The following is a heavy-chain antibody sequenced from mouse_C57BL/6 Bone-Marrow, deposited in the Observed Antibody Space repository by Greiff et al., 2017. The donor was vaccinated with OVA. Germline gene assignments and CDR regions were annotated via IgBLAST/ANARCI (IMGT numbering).Heavy chain of an antibody. J-gene: IGHJ2*01. CDR1: GYTFTSYW. D-gene: IGHD2-3*01. CDR2: IDPNSGGT. Sequence: VQLKQPGAELVKPGASVKLSCKASGYTFTSYWMHWVKQRPGRGLEWIGRIDPNSGGTKYNEKFKSKATLTVDKPSSTAYMQLSSLTSEDSAVYYCARWRWLALGGFDYWGQGTTLTVSS. CDR3: ARWRWLALGGFDY. V-gene: IGHV1-72*01.